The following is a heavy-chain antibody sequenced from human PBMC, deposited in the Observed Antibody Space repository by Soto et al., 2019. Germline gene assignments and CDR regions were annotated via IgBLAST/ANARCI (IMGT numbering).Heavy chain of an antibody. J-gene: IGHJ5*02. Sequence: PGGSLRLSCAASGFTFSSYWMHWVRQAPGKGLVWVSRINSDGSSTSYADSVKGRFTISRDNAKNTLYLQMNSLRAEDTAVYYCARAGRLPKPSWFDPWGQGTLVTSPQ. CDR2: INSDGSST. V-gene: IGHV3-74*01. D-gene: IGHD5-12*01. CDR3: ARAGRLPKPSWFDP. CDR1: GFTFSSYW.